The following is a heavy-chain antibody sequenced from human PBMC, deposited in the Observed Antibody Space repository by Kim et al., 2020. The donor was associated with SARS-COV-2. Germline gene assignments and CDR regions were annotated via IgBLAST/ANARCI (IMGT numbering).Heavy chain of an antibody. CDR1: GDTFSSYA. D-gene: IGHD1-7*01. Sequence: SVKVSCKASGDTFSSYAINWVRQAPGQGLEWMGGIIPNFGTANYAQKFQGRVTITADESTSTAYMELSSLRSEDTAVYYCARGHWNYRDGYYYYGMDVWGQGTTVTVSS. V-gene: IGHV1-69*13. CDR3: ARGHWNYRDGYYYYGMDV. CDR2: IIPNFGTA. J-gene: IGHJ6*02.